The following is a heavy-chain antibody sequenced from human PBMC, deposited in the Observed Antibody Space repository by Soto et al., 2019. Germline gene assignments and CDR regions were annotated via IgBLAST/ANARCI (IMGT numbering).Heavy chain of an antibody. J-gene: IGHJ5*01. CDR1: GDSIKTETW. Sequence: QVHLQESGPGLVKPSETLSLTCAVSGDSIKTETWWSWLRQLPGTGLEWIGEIKHTGDANANPALRSRGSMSVDRTKNQFFLNLRSVSAADTAVYCCAREGRLHWFESWGQGTLVTVSS. CDR2: IKHTGDA. V-gene: IGHV4-4*01. CDR3: AREGRLHWFES.